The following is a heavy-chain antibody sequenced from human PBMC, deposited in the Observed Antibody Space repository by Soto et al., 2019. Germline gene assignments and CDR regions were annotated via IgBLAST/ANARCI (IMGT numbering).Heavy chain of an antibody. D-gene: IGHD3-22*01. Sequence: SETLSLTCTVSGGSISSYYWSWIRQPPGKGLEWIGYIYYSGSTNYNPSLKSRVTISVDTSKNQFSLKLSSVTAADTAVYYCARGSDSSGYSNWFDPWGQGTLVTVSS. CDR3: ARGSDSSGYSNWFDP. CDR2: IYYSGST. CDR1: GGSISSYY. J-gene: IGHJ5*02. V-gene: IGHV4-59*01.